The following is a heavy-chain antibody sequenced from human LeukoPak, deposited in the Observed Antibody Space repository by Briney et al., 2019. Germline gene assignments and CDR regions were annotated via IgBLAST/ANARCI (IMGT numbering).Heavy chain of an antibody. CDR3: ARVNVAYGDHRGLLAHVLDI. Sequence: SETLSLTCTVSGGSVSSSDYYWSWQRPGPGLDLVWIVYNNFSGNYYPNPSLRGCITISMDTTKIQFSLKLNSVTDADTAYFYCARVNVAYGDHRGLLAHVLDIWGQGTKV. CDR2: NNFSGNY. J-gene: IGHJ3*02. D-gene: IGHD4-17*01. V-gene: IGHV4-30-4*01. CDR1: GGSVSSSDYY.